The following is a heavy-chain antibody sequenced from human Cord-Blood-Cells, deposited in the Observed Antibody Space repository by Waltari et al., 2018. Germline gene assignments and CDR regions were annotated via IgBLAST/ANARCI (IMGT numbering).Heavy chain of an antibody. CDR3: ARGGSRQVPAASVVDGMDV. J-gene: IGHJ6*02. V-gene: IGHV4-34*01. CDR2: INHSGST. CDR1: GGSFSGYY. Sequence: QVQLQQWGAGLLKPSETLSLTCAVYGGSFSGYYWSWIRQPPGKGLEWIGEINHSGSTNYNPSLKSRVTISVDTSKNQFSLKLSSVTAADTAVYYCARGGSRQVPAASVVDGMDVWGQGTTVTVSS. D-gene: IGHD2-2*01.